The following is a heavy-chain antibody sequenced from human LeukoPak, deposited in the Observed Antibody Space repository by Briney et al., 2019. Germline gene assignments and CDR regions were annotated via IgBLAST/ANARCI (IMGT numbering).Heavy chain of an antibody. J-gene: IGHJ3*02. CDR3: ARDRVITQAFDI. CDR2: LYFSGST. D-gene: IGHD3-22*01. CDR1: GGSISSSNHF. Sequence: PSETLSLTCTVSGGSISSSNHFWGWIRQPPGKGLEWIGSLYFSGSTYYTPSLESRVTISVDTSKNQFSLKLSSVTAADTAVYYCARDRVITQAFDIWGQGTMVTVSS. V-gene: IGHV4-39*02.